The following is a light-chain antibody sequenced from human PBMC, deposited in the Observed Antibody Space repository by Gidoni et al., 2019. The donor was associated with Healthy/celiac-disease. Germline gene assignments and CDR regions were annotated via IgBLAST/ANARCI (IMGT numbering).Light chain of an antibody. CDR2: LGS. J-gene: IGKJ1*01. CDR3: MQALQTPRT. CDR1: QSLLHSNGYTY. V-gene: IGKV2-28*01. Sequence: DIVMTQSPLSLPVTPGEPASISCRSSQSLLHSNGYTYLDWYLQKPGQSPQLLIYLGSNRASGVPDRFSGSGSGTDFTLKISRVEAEDVGVYYCMQALQTPRTFGQXTKVEIK.